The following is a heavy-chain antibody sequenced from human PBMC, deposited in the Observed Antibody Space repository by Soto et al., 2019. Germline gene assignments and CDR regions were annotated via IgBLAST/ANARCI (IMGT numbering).Heavy chain of an antibody. Sequence: PSETLSLTCSVSGASIRSYYWHWIRQPPGKGLEWIGYVYTSDYTRYSSSLKSRVTISVDTSKSQFYLRLNSVTAADTALYSCGKILVAATKNTDSDSWGPGILVTVSS. CDR1: GASIRSYY. J-gene: IGHJ4*02. V-gene: IGHV4-59*03. CDR3: GKILVAATKNTDSDS. CDR2: VYTSDYT. D-gene: IGHD2-15*01.